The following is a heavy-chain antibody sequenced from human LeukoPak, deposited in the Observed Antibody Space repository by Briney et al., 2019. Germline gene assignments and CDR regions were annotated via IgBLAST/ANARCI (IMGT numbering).Heavy chain of an antibody. J-gene: IGHJ5*02. D-gene: IGHD3-10*01. V-gene: IGHV4-31*03. CDR1: DGSINTDNYY. CDR3: ARNLVPYFGELDP. Sequence: SETLSLTCTVSDGSINTDNYYWSWIRQSPVKGLEWIGYIHHTGTTYYNPSLRSRVSISVFTSNNQFSLTLISVTAADTAVYYCARNLVPYFGELDPWGRGTLVTVSS. CDR2: IHHTGTT.